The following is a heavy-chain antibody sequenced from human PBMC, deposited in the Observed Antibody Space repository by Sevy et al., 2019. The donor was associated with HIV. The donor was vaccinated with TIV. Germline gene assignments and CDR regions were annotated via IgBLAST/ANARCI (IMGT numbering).Heavy chain of an antibody. CDR1: GFTFSNYA. J-gene: IGHJ3*01. D-gene: IGHD1-26*01. CDR2: IGGSGGSS. Sequence: GGSLRLSCAVSGFTFSNYAMSWVRQAPGKGLEWVSAIGGSGGSSYYAESVKGRFIISRDNSKNTLSLQMNSRRGEDTAVYYCAKDRARVVGDAFDLWGQGTMVTVSS. CDR3: AKDRARVVGDAFDL. V-gene: IGHV3-23*01.